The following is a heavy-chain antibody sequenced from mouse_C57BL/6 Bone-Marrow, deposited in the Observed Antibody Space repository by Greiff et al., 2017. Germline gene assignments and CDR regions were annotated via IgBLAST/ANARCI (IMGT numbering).Heavy chain of an antibody. CDR2: IHPNSGST. CDR1: GYTFTSYW. CDR3: ARASSTGVASDWYFEV. J-gene: IGHJ1*03. V-gene: IGHV1-64*01. Sequence: QVQLQQPGAELVKPGASVKLSCKASGYTFTSYWMHWVKPRPGQGLEWIGMIHPNSGSTNYNEKFKSKATLTVDKSSSTAYMQLSSLTSEDSAVYYCARASSTGVASDWYFEVWGTGTTVTVSS. D-gene: IGHD1-1*01.